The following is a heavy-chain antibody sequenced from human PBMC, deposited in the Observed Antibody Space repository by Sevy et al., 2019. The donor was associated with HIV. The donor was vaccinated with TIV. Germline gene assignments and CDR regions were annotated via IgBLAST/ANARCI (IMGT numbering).Heavy chain of an antibody. CDR1: GFSFSIYW. CDR3: VRDFDKDDSGYSDWFDS. CDR2: TKEDGSER. J-gene: IGHJ5*01. V-gene: IGHV3-7*01. Sequence: GGSLRLSCAASGFSFSIYWMSWVRQAPGKGLEWVASTKEDGSERKYVDSVKGRFIISRDNAKNARYLQMNSLRAEDTAVYYCVRDFDKDDSGYSDWFDSWGQGTLVTVSS. D-gene: IGHD3-22*01.